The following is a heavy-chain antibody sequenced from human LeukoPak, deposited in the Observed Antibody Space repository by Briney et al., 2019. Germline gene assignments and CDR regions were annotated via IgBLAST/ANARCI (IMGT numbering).Heavy chain of an antibody. Sequence: SETLSLTCAVSGVPISSFYWSWIRQPPGKGLEWIGHIYYSWSTDYNPSLKSRVTISVDTSKNQFSLKLNSVTAADTAVYYCARQVGAAGTIDYWGQGTLVTVSS. CDR1: GVPISSFY. D-gene: IGHD2-15*01. V-gene: IGHV4-59*08. CDR2: IYYSWST. CDR3: ARQVGAAGTIDY. J-gene: IGHJ4*02.